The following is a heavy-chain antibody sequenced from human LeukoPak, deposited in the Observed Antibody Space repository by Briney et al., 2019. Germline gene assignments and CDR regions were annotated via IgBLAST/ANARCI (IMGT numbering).Heavy chain of an antibody. V-gene: IGHV3-48*04. CDR1: GFTFSSYR. J-gene: IGHJ4*02. CDR3: ARVNYASSGWGAPFDC. Sequence: GGSLRLSCAASGFTFSSYRMSWVRQTPGKGLEWLSYITQTGGTIYYADSVKGRFTISRDNAKNSLYLQINSLRAEDTAIYYCARVNYASSGWGAPFDCWGQGTLVTVSS. D-gene: IGHD1-7*01. CDR2: ITQTGGTI.